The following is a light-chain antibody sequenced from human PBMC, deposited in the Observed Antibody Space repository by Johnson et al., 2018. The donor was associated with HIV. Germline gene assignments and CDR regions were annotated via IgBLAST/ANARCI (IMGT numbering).Light chain of an antibody. CDR1: SSNIGSHY. Sequence: QSVLTQPPSVSAAPGQKVTISCSGSSSNIGSHYVSWYQQLPGTAPKLLIYENNKRPSGIPDRFYGSKSGTSATLDITGLQTGDEADYYCGTWDKRLDAYVFGTGTRVAVL. J-gene: IGLJ1*01. V-gene: IGLV1-51*02. CDR2: ENN. CDR3: GTWDKRLDAYV.